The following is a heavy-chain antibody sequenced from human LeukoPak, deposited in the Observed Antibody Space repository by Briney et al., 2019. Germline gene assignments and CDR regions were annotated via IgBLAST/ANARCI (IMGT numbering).Heavy chain of an antibody. CDR2: ISWNSGSI. CDR1: GFAFDDYA. D-gene: IGHD3-10*01. CDR3: ARDVLLWFGELSYYDY. V-gene: IGHV3-9*01. J-gene: IGHJ4*02. Sequence: PGRSLRLSCAASGFAFDDYAMHWVRQAPGKGLEWVSGISWNSGSIGYADSVKGRFTISRDNAKNSLYLQMNSLRAEDTAVYYCARDVLLWFGELSYYDYWGQGTLVTVSS.